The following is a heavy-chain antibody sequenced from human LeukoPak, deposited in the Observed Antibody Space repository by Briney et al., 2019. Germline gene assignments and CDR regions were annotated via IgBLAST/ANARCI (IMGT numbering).Heavy chain of an antibody. CDR1: GFTFSSLW. CDR2: ISGRGGST. V-gene: IGHV3-23*01. D-gene: IGHD3-22*01. J-gene: IGHJ4*02. CDR3: AKAPNYYDSSGYYLS. Sequence: QSGGSLRLSCAASGFTFSSLWMRWVRQAPGKGLEWVSAISGRGGSTYYADSVKGRFTISRDNSKNTLYLQMNSLRAEDTAVYYCAKAPNYYDSSGYYLSWGQGTLVTVSP.